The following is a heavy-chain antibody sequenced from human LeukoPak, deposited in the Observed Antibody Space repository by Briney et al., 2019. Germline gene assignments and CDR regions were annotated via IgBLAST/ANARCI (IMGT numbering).Heavy chain of an antibody. V-gene: IGHV1-69*04. D-gene: IGHD2-15*01. J-gene: IGHJ4*02. Sequence: GASVKVSCKASGGTFSSYAISWVRQAPGQGLEWMGRIIPILGIANYAQKFQGRVTITADKSTSTAYMELSSLRSEDTAVYYCATSTRRYCSGGSCYSVRFFDYWGQGTLVTVSS. CDR1: GGTFSSYA. CDR2: IIPILGIA. CDR3: ATSTRRYCSGGSCYSVRFFDY.